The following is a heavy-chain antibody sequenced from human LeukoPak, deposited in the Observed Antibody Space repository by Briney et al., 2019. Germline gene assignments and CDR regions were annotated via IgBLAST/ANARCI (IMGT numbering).Heavy chain of an antibody. Sequence: SETLSLTCAVYAGSISSGGYAWSWIRQPPGKGLEWIGYIYHSGSTHKNPSLKRRVTISVDRSKNTLSLKLSSVTAAHTAVYYCARSIYGGKGRWVFDYGGQGTLVTVSS. D-gene: IGHD4-23*01. J-gene: IGHJ4*02. CDR1: AGSISSGGYA. V-gene: IGHV4-30-2*01. CDR2: IYHSGST. CDR3: ARSIYGGKGRWVFDY.